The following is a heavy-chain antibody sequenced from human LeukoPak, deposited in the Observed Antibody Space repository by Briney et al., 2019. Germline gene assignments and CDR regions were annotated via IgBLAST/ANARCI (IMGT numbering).Heavy chain of an antibody. CDR3: AKEAEYSSSHYFDY. J-gene: IGHJ4*02. Sequence: GVSLRLSCAASGFTFSSYAMSWVRQAPGKGLEWVSSISGSGGTTYYADSVKGRFTISRDNSKNTLYLQMNSLRAEDTAVYYCAKEAEYSSSHYFDYWGQGTLVTVSS. CDR1: GFTFSSYA. V-gene: IGHV3-23*01. CDR2: ISGSGGTT. D-gene: IGHD6-6*01.